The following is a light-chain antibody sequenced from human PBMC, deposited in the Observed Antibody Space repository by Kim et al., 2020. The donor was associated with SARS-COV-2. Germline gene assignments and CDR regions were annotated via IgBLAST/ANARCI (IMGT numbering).Light chain of an antibody. CDR3: QEYMSYYT. Sequence: DIQMTQSPSTLSASVGDRVTITCRASQRISSWLAWYQHKPGKAPKLLIYKTSTLDRGVPSRFSGSGSGTEFTLTITSLQPDDFATYYCQEYMSYYTFDQGTKLEI. CDR2: KTS. CDR1: QRISSW. J-gene: IGKJ2*01. V-gene: IGKV1-5*03.